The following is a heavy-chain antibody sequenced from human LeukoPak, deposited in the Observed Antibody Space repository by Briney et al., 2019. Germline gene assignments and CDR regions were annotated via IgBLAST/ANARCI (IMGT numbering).Heavy chain of an antibody. J-gene: IGHJ3*02. V-gene: IGHV3-9*01. CDR2: ISWNSGSI. D-gene: IGHD5-24*01. CDR3: AKVDKMATIIGHHDAFDI. CDR1: GFTFDDYA. Sequence: GGSLRLSCAASGFTFDDYAMHWVRQAPGKGLEWVSGISWNSGSIGYADSVKGRFTISRDNAKNSLYLQMNSLRAEDTALYYCAKVDKMATIIGHHDAFDIWGQGTMVTVSS.